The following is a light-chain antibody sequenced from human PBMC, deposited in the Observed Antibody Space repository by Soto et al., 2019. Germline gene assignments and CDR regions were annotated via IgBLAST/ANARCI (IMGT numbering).Light chain of an antibody. CDR3: QTWGTGIRV. CDR2: VNTDGSH. V-gene: IGLV4-69*01. J-gene: IGLJ3*02. CDR1: RGHSRYA. Sequence: QLVLTQSPSASASLGASVKLTCTLSRGHSRYAIAWHQQQPEKGPRYLMKVNTDGSHSKGDGIPDRFSGSSSGAERYLTISSLQSEDEADYYCQTWGTGIRVFGGGTKLTVL.